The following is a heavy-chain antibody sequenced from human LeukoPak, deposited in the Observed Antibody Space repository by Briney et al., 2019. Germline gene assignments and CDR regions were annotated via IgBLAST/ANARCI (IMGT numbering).Heavy chain of an antibody. CDR3: ARDKSSGGSCT. CDR2: ISSSSSTI. Sequence: GGSLRLSCAASGFTFSSYAMSWVRQAPGKGLEWVSYISSSSSTIYYADSVKGRFTISRDNAKNSLYLQMNSLRAEDTAVYYCARDKSSGGSCTWGQGTLVTVSS. D-gene: IGHD2-15*01. CDR1: GFTFSSYA. J-gene: IGHJ5*02. V-gene: IGHV3-48*01.